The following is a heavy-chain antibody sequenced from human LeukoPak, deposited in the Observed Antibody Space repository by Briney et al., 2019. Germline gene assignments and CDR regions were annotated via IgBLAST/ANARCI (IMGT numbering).Heavy chain of an antibody. CDR2: INGGGSTT. J-gene: IGHJ4*02. V-gene: IGHV3-74*01. CDR1: GFSFSSYW. CDR3: ARGGGHSYDYHHY. Sequence: PGGSLRLSCAASGFSFSSYWMHWVGQAPGEGLVWFSHINGGGSTTRYADSVKGRLTISRDNAKNTLYLQMNSLRAEDTAVYYCARGGGHSYDYHHYWGQGTLVTVSS. D-gene: IGHD3-16*01.